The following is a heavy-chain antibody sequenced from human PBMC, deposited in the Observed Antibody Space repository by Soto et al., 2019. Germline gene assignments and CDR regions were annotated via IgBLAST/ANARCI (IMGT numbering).Heavy chain of an antibody. CDR3: ARAADCSGGSYYQTLAS. V-gene: IGHV3-33*01. Sequence: QVQLVESGGGVVQPRRSLRLSCAASGFTFSSYGMHRVRQAPGKGLEWVAVIWYDGSNKYYAVSVKGRFTISRDNYKNTLYLKMNSLGAEDTAVYYCARAADCSGGSYYQTLASWCQGTLVTVSS. CDR2: IWYDGSNK. J-gene: IGHJ5*01. D-gene: IGHD2-15*01. CDR1: GFTFSSYG.